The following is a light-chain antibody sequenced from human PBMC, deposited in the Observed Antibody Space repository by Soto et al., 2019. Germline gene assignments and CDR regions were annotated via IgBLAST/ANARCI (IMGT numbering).Light chain of an antibody. J-gene: IGKJ1*01. CDR2: GAS. V-gene: IGKV3-15*01. CDR3: QQYNNWPRT. Sequence: EIVMTQSPATLSVSPGERATLSCRASQCVSSNLAWYQQKPGQAPRLLIYGASTRATCIPARFSGSGSGTEFTLTISSLQSEDFAVYYCQQYNNWPRTFGQGTKV. CDR1: QCVSSN.